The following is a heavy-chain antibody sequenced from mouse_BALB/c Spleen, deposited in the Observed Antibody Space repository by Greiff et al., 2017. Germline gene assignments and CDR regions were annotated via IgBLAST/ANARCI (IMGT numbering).Heavy chain of an antibody. Sequence: DVKLVESGGGLVQPGGSRTLSCAASGFSFSSFGMHWVRQAPEKGLEWVAYISSGSSTIYYADTVKGRFTISRDNPKNTLFLQMTSLRSEDTAMYYCARSGYYGSSYDFDVWGAGTTVTVSS. J-gene: IGHJ1*01. D-gene: IGHD1-1*01. V-gene: IGHV5-17*02. CDR2: ISSGSSTI. CDR3: ARSGYYGSSYDFDV. CDR1: GFSFSSFG.